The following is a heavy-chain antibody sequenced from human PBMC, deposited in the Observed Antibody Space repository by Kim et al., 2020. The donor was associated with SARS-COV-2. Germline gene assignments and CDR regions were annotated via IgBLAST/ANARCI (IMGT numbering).Heavy chain of an antibody. J-gene: IGHJ6*02. CDR1: GFTFSSYG. Sequence: GGSLRLSCAASGFTFSSYGMHWVRQAPGKGLEWVAVIWYDGSNKYYADSVKGRFTISRDNSKNTLYLQMNSLRAEDTAVYYCARGSGIAVASGHYGMDVWGQGTTVTVSS. V-gene: IGHV3-33*01. CDR2: IWYDGSNK. CDR3: ARGSGIAVASGHYGMDV. D-gene: IGHD6-19*01.